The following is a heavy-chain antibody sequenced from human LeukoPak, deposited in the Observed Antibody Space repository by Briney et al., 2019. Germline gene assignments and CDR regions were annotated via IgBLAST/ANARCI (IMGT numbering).Heavy chain of an antibody. D-gene: IGHD5-24*01. CDR3: AKGGDGYNYYFDY. J-gene: IGHJ4*02. Sequence: GGSLRLSCTASGFTFSDYTMSWVRQAPGKGLEWVSGISGSGGSIRYADSVKGRFIISRDNSKNTLYLQMNSLRAEDTAVYYCAKGGDGYNYYFDYWGQETLVTVSS. CDR1: GFTFSDYT. V-gene: IGHV3-23*01. CDR2: ISGSGGSI.